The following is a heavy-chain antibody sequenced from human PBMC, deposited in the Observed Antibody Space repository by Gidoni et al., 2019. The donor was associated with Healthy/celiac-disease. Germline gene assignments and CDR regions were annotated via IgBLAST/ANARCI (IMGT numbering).Heavy chain of an antibody. D-gene: IGHD3-22*01. CDR1: GFTVSRNY. CDR2: IYSGGST. Sequence: EVQLVESGGGLVQPGGSLRLSCAASGFTVSRNYMSWVRQAPGKGLEWVSVIYSGGSTYYADSVKGRFTISRHNSKNTLYLQMNSLRAEDTAVYYCARGAGGDYYDSRIFDYWGQGTLVTVSS. CDR3: ARGAGGDYYDSRIFDY. V-gene: IGHV3-53*04. J-gene: IGHJ4*02.